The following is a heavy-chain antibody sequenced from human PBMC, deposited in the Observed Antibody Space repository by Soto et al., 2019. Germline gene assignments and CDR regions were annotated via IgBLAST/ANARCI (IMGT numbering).Heavy chain of an antibody. D-gene: IGHD3-22*01. Sequence: QVQLVQSGAEVKKPGSSVKVSCKASGGTFSSYAISWVRQAPGQGLEWMGGISPNSGNTKYAQKLQGRVLMTTDTSTSTAYMELRSLRSDDTAVYYCVKDRDSNSWPSRDVWGPGTTVTVSS. V-gene: IGHV1-18*01. J-gene: IGHJ6*02. CDR1: GGTFSSYA. CDR2: ISPNSGNT. CDR3: VKDRDSNSWPSRDV.